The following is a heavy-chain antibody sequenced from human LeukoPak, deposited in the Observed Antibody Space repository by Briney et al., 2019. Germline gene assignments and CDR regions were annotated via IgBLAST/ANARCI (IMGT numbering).Heavy chain of an antibody. CDR1: GGSISSYY. D-gene: IGHD3-22*01. J-gene: IGHJ4*02. CDR2: IYIRGST. Sequence: PSETLSLTCTVSGGSISSYYWSWIRQPAGKGLEWIGRIYIRGSTNYNPSLKSRVTISVDTSKNQFSLKLSSVTAADTAVYYCARVTYYYDTSGYYYFDYWGQGTLVTVSS. V-gene: IGHV4-4*07. CDR3: ARVTYYYDTSGYYYFDY.